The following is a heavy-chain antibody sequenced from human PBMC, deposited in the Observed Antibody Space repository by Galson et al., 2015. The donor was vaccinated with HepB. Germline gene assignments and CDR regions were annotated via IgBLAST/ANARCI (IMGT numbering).Heavy chain of an antibody. D-gene: IGHD2-8*02. J-gene: IGHJ4*02. Sequence: SVKVSCKASGYTFTGYYMHWVRQAPGQGLEWMGRINPNSGGTNYAQKFQGRVTMTRDTSISTAYMELSRLRSDDTAVYYCARDQGIVLVAYEGDCFDYWGQGTLVTVSS. CDR1: GYTFTGYY. CDR2: INPNSGGT. CDR3: ARDQGIVLVAYEGDCFDY. V-gene: IGHV1-2*06.